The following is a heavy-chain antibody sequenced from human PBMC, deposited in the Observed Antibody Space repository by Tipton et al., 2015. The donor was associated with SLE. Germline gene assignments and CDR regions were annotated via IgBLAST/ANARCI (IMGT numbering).Heavy chain of an antibody. V-gene: IGHV4-34*01. D-gene: IGHD1-14*01. Sequence: TLSLTCGVYGGSFSDCYWTWIRQPPGKGLEWIGEINHSGSTKYNPSLTSRVTISVDTSKSQFSLKLTSVTAADTAIYYCVRLTPGVYDYWGPGTLVTVSS. CDR1: GGSFSDCY. J-gene: IGHJ4*02. CDR3: VRLTPGVYDY. CDR2: INHSGST.